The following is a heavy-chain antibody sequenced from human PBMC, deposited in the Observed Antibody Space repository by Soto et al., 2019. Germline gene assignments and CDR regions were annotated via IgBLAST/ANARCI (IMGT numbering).Heavy chain of an antibody. CDR1: GFTFTSFW. Sequence: GESLKISCVASGFTFTSFWMSWVRQAPGKGLEWVANIKADGSEKRYVDSVKGRFTISRDNANNLVYLQMNSLRAEDTALYFCGRDEVRNGVGVWGQGTTVTVS. V-gene: IGHV3-7*01. CDR2: IKADGSEK. CDR3: GRDEVRNGVGV. J-gene: IGHJ6*02.